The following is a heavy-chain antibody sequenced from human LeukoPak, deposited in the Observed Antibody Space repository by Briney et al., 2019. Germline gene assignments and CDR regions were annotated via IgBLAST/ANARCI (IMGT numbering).Heavy chain of an antibody. D-gene: IGHD5-12*01. V-gene: IGHV4-59*08. J-gene: IGHJ1*01. CDR1: GGSITDYY. CDR3: ARLGCSGTTPDI. CDR2: FYYSGST. Sequence: PSETLSLTCTVSGGSITDYYWSWIRQPPGKGLEWIGYFYYSGSTNSNPSLKSRVTMSGDTSKNHFSLKMSSVTAADTAVYYCARLGCSGTTPDIWGQGTLVTVSS.